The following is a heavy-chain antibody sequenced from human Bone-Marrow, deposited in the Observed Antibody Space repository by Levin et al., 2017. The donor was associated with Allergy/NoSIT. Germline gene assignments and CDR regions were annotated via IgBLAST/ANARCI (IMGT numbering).Heavy chain of an antibody. J-gene: IGHJ4*02. CDR2: IYTSGST. CDR1: GGSISSGSYY. V-gene: IGHV4-61*02. CDR3: ARWGVITTLAGYFDY. D-gene: IGHD3-22*01. Sequence: SQTLSLTCTVSGGSISSGSYYWSWIRQPAGKGLEWIGRIYTSGSTNYNPSLKSRVTISVDTSKNQFSLKLSSVTAADTAVYYCARWGVITTLAGYFDYWGQGTLVTVSS.